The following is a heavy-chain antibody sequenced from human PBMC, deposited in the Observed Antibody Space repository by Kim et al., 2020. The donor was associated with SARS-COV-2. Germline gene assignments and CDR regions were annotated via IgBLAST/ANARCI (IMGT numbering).Heavy chain of an antibody. Sequence: GGSLRLSCAASGFTFSSYAMHWVRQAPGKGLEYVSAISSNGGSTYYADSVKGRFTISRDNSKNTLYLQMGSLRAEDMAVYYCARGGGYGHDAFDIWGQGTMVTVSS. CDR3: ARGGGYGHDAFDI. J-gene: IGHJ3*02. V-gene: IGHV3-64*02. CDR2: ISSNGGST. D-gene: IGHD5-12*01. CDR1: GFTFSSYA.